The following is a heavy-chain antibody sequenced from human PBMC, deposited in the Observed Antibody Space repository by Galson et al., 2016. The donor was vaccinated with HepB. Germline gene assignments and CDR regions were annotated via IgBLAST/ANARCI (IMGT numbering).Heavy chain of an antibody. CDR3: ARGADSGYDLGDY. CDR2: INPSGGNFT. Sequence: SVKVSCKASGYTLSFYYMHWVRQAPGQGLEWMGIINPSGGNFTSYAPKFQGRVTMTGDTSTSTVYMELSSLRSEDTAVYYCARGADSGYDLGDYWGQGTLVTVSS. V-gene: IGHV1-46*01. D-gene: IGHD5-12*01. J-gene: IGHJ4*02. CDR1: GYTLSFYY.